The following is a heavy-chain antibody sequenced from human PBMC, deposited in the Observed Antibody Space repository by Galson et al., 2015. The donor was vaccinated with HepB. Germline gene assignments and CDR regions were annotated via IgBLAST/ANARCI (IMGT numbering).Heavy chain of an antibody. D-gene: IGHD2-2*01. V-gene: IGHV3-73*01. CDR1: GFTFSGSA. Sequence: SLRLSCAASGFTFSGSAMHWVRQASGKGLEWVGRIRSKANSYATAYAASVKGRFTISRDDSKNTAYLQMNSLKTEDTAVYYCTSWGYCSSTSCSVLYYMDVWGKGTTVTVSS. CDR3: TSWGYCSSTSCSVLYYMDV. J-gene: IGHJ6*03. CDR2: IRSKANSYAT.